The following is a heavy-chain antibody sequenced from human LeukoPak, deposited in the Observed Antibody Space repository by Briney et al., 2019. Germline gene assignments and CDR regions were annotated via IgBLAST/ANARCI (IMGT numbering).Heavy chain of an antibody. V-gene: IGHV5-51*01. Sequence: GESLKISCRGSGYSFTTYWIGWVRQMPGKGLEWIGSIYHGGSSYSSSLKSRVTILVDGSKNQFSLKLTSVTAADTAVYYCTRVCSSINCQNLFGIDPWGQGTLVIVSS. D-gene: IGHD2-2*01. J-gene: IGHJ5*02. CDR1: GYSFTTYW. CDR3: TRVCSSINCQNLFGIDP. CDR2: IYHGGS.